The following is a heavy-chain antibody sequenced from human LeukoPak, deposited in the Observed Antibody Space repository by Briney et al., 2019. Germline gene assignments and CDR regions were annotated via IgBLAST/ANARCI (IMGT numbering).Heavy chain of an antibody. CDR1: GFTFSNYW. J-gene: IGHJ4*02. V-gene: IGHV3-74*01. Sequence: GGSLRLSCAATGFTFSNYWMHWVRQVPGKGLVWVSRTNPGGSNTAYADSVKGRFTISRDNARNTLYLQMDSLRAEDTAVYYCARSSQADDYWGQGTLVTVSS. CDR3: ARSSQADDY. CDR2: TNPGGSNT. D-gene: IGHD6-13*01.